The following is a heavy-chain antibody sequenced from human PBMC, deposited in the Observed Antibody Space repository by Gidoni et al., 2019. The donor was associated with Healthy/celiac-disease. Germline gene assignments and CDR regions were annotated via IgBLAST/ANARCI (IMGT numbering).Heavy chain of an antibody. D-gene: IGHD2-21*02. Sequence: QVQLLESGGGLVQPGGSLRLSCAASGFTFSDYYMSWIRQAPGKGLEGVSYISSSGSTIYYADSVKGRFTISRDNAKNSLYLQMNSLRAEDTAVYYCARSGESYCGGDCFGDYYFDYWGQGTLVTVS. CDR1: GFTFSDYY. CDR2: ISSSGSTI. V-gene: IGHV3-11*01. CDR3: ARSGESYCGGDCFGDYYFDY. J-gene: IGHJ4*02.